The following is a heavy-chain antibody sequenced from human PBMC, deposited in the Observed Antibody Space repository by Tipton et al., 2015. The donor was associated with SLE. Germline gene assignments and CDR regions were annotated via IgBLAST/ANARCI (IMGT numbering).Heavy chain of an antibody. D-gene: IGHD2-15*01. J-gene: IGHJ5*02. CDR2: ISDSGGST. Sequence: GSLRLSCIASGFIFSSYSMSWVRQAPGKGLEWVSSISDSGGSTYSAGFVEGRFTISRDKSKNTMYLQMDSLRVEDTAVYYCARDQVDCSGGSCLNWFDPWGQGTLVTVSS. V-gene: IGHV3-23*01. CDR1: GFIFSSYS. CDR3: ARDQVDCSGGSCLNWFDP.